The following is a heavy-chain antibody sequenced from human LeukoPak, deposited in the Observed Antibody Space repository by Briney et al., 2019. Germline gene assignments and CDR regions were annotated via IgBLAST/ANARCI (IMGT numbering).Heavy chain of an antibody. CDR2: ISGGGRVT. Sequence: GGSLRLSCAASGFTFSSYAMSWVRQAPGKGLECVSAISGGGRVTYYTDSVKGRFTISRDNSKNTLYLEMNSLRAEDTAVYYCAKRGRSGWYDYWGQGTLVTVSS. J-gene: IGHJ4*02. CDR3: AKRGRSGWYDY. D-gene: IGHD6-19*01. CDR1: GFTFSSYA. V-gene: IGHV3-23*01.